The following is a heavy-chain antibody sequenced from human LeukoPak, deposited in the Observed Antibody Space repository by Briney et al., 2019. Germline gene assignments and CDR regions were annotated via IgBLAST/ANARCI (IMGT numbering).Heavy chain of an antibody. Sequence: GGSLRLSCAASGFTFSSYAMSWVRQAPGKGLEWVSCISSTSSYKYYADSVKGRFTISRDNAKNSLYLQMNSLRAEDTALYYCARRKTTVTTYWYFDLWGRGTLVTVSS. D-gene: IGHD4-17*01. CDR2: ISSTSSYK. V-gene: IGHV3-21*04. CDR3: ARRKTTVTTYWYFDL. CDR1: GFTFSSYA. J-gene: IGHJ2*01.